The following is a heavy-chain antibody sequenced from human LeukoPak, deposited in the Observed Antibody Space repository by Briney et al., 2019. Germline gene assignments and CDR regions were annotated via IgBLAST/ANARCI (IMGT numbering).Heavy chain of an antibody. CDR1: GFTFSSYS. CDR2: ISSNGNYK. Sequence: PGGSLRLSCAASGFTFSSYSMSWVRQAPGKGLEWVSSISSNGNYKGYADSVKGRFTIARDSAKRSLSLQMNSLRAEDTAVYYCARAAYYYDSSGYTAWGQGTLVTVSS. J-gene: IGHJ5*02. V-gene: IGHV3-21*01. D-gene: IGHD3-22*01. CDR3: ARAAYYYDSSGYTA.